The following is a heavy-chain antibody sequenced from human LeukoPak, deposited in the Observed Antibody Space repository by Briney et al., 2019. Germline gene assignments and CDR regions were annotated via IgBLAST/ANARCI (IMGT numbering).Heavy chain of an antibody. CDR3: AKDLNPREAGATIDY. Sequence: PGGSLRLSCAASGFTFSGYPIHWVRQAPGKGLEWVAVISYDGSNKYYADSVKGRFTISRDNSKNTLYLQMNSLRAEDTAVYHCAKDLNPREAGATIDYWGQGTLVTVSS. CDR2: ISYDGSNK. CDR1: GFTFSGYP. J-gene: IGHJ4*02. D-gene: IGHD1-26*01. V-gene: IGHV3-30-3*02.